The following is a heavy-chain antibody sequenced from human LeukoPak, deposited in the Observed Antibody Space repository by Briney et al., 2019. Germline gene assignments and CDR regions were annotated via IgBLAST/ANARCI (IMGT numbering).Heavy chain of an antibody. D-gene: IGHD6-13*01. CDR1: GGSISSGSYY. CDR3: ARLEEQHLYGMDI. V-gene: IGHV4-61*02. Sequence: SETLSLTCTVSGGSISSGSYYWSWIRQPAGKGLEWIGRIYTSGSTNYNPSLKSRVTISVDTSKNQFSLKLSSVTAADTAVYYCARLEEQHLYGMDIWGQGTTVTVSS. CDR2: IYTSGST. J-gene: IGHJ6*02.